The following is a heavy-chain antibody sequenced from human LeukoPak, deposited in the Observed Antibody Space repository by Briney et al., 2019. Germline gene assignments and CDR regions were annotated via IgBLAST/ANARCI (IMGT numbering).Heavy chain of an antibody. V-gene: IGHV4-34*01. Sequence: SETLSLTCAVYGGSFSGYYWSWIRQPPGKGLEWIGEINHSGSTNYNPSLKSRVTISVDTSKNQFSLKLSSVTAADTAVYYCARAGALLWFGEFVDAFDIWGQGTMVTVSS. CDR2: INHSGST. CDR3: ARAGALLWFGEFVDAFDI. CDR1: GGSFSGYY. D-gene: IGHD3-10*01. J-gene: IGHJ3*02.